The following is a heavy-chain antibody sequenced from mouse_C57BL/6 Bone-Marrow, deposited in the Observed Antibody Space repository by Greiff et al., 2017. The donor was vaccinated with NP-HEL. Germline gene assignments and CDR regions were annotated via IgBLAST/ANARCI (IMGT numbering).Heavy chain of an antibody. Sequence: QVQLQQSGAELMKPGASVKLSCKATGYTFTGYWIEWVKQRPGHGLEWIGEILPGSGSTNYNEKFKGKATLTVDKSSSTAYMQLSSLTSEDSAVYYCAPHYYGSSYWYFDVWGTGTTVTVSS. V-gene: IGHV1-9*01. CDR1: GYTFTGYW. D-gene: IGHD1-1*01. CDR3: APHYYGSSYWYFDV. CDR2: ILPGSGST. J-gene: IGHJ1*03.